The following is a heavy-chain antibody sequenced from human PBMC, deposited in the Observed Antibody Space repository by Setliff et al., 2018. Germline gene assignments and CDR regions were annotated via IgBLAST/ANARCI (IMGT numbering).Heavy chain of an antibody. CDR1: GGSISSGSYY. CDR2: LHTSGST. V-gene: IGHV4-61*02. D-gene: IGHD7-27*01. CDR3: AKFGPLDLTGDWAFDN. Sequence: PSETLSLTCAVSGGSISSGSYYWSWIRQPAGKGLEWVGRLHTSGSTNYNPSLKSRVTISVDTSKNQFSLKLISVTAADTAVYYCAKFGPLDLTGDWAFDNWGQGTLVTVSS. J-gene: IGHJ4*02.